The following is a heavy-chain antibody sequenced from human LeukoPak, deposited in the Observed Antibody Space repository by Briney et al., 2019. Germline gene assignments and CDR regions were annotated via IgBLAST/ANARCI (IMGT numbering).Heavy chain of an antibody. CDR1: GGSFSGYY. D-gene: IGHD3-10*01. CDR3: ARCGRWFGELSQFDY. V-gene: IGHV4-34*01. J-gene: IGHJ4*02. Sequence: SETLSLTCAVYGGSFSGYYWSWIRQPPGKGLEWIGEINHSGSTNYNPSLKSRVTISVDTSKNQFSLKLSSVTAADTAVYYCARCGRWFGELSQFDYWGQGTLVTVSS. CDR2: INHSGST.